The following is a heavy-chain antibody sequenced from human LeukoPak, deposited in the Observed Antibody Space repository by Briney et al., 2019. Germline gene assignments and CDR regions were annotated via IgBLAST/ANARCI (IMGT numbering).Heavy chain of an antibody. V-gene: IGHV4-30-4*07. CDR2: IYHSGTT. CDR3: VRGRYSSGWFKDKNWFDP. CDR1: GVAISRGGYA. D-gene: IGHD6-19*01. Sequence: SETLSLTCAVSGVAISRGGYAWNWPRQPPGRGLEWIAYIYHSGTTYYNPPLKSRATISVATSKTQFSLKLSSVTAADTAVYYCVRGRYSSGWFKDKNWFDPWGQGSPVTVSS. J-gene: IGHJ5*02.